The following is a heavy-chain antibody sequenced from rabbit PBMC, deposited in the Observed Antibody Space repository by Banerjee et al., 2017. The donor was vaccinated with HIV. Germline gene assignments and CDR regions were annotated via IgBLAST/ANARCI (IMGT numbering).Heavy chain of an antibody. CDR3: ARAGSGYATGAFDP. D-gene: IGHD8-1*01. J-gene: IGHJ2*01. CDR2: INAGSSGRT. CDR1: GFSLSRRDY. Sequence: QSLEESGGDLVKPGASLTLTCTASGFSLSRRDYMCWVRQAPGKGLEWIACINAGSSGRTYYASWAKGRFTISKTSSTTVTLQLTSLTVADTATYFCARAGSGYATGAFDPWGPGTLVTVS. V-gene: IGHV1S40*01.